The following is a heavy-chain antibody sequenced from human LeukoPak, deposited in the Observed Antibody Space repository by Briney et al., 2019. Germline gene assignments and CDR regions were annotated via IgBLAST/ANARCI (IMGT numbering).Heavy chain of an antibody. CDR1: GFTFSSYW. D-gene: IGHD4-17*01. CDR3: ASLSMVTPFDY. Sequence: GGSLRLSCAASGFTFSSYWMYRVRQAPGKGLVWVSRINSDGSSRSYADSVKGRFTISRDTAKNTLYLQMSSLRAEDTAVYYCASLSMVTPFDYWGQGTLVTVSS. J-gene: IGHJ4*02. V-gene: IGHV3-74*01. CDR2: INSDGSSR.